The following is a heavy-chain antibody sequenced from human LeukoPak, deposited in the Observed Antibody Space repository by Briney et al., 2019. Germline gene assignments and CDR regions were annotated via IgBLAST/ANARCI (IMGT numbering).Heavy chain of an antibody. V-gene: IGHV1-69*05. CDR3: ASNRGGYCSSTSCYRGTGVFDY. J-gene: IGHJ4*02. CDR1: GGTFSSYA. Sequence: GASVTVSCKASGGTFSSYAISWVRQAPGQGLEWMGGSIPLFGTENYAQKFQGRVTTATDESTSTAYMELSSLRSEDTAVYYCASNRGGYCSSTSCYRGTGVFDYWGQGTLVTVSS. CDR2: SIPLFGTE. D-gene: IGHD2-2*01.